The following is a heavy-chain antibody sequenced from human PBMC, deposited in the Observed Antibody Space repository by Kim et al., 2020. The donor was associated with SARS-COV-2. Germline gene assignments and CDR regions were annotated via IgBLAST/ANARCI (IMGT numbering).Heavy chain of an antibody. CDR2: INPNSGGT. CDR3: ARAQWYDSSGYFTAPDY. CDR1: GYTFTGYY. J-gene: IGHJ4*02. D-gene: IGHD3-22*01. V-gene: IGHV1-2*02. Sequence: ASVKVSCKASGYTFTGYYMHWVRQAPGQGLEWMGWINPNSGGTNYAQKFQGRVTMTRDTSISTAYMELSRLRSDDTAVYYCARAQWYDSSGYFTAPDYWGQGTLVTVSS.